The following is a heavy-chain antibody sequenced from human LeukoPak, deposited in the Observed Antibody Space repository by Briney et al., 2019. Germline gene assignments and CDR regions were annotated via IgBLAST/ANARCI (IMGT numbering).Heavy chain of an antibody. V-gene: IGHV4-59*01. CDR3: ARNRWELRTPHFDY. J-gene: IGHJ4*02. Sequence: SETLSLTCSVSGGSITSYYWGWIRQPPGKGLEWSGYISYSGSTIYNSSLKSRVTISLNRSKNHFSLTLSSVTAADTAGYFCARNRWELRTPHFDYWGQGSLVTVSS. CDR2: ISYSGST. D-gene: IGHD1-26*01. CDR1: GGSITSYY.